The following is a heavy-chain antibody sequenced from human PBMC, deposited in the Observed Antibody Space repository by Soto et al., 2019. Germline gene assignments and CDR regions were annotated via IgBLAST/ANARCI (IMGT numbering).Heavy chain of an antibody. CDR3: ARASTIFGVVSYYYYGMDV. Sequence: ASVKVSCKASGYTFTSYGISWVRQAPGQGLEWMGWISAYNGNTNYAQKLQGRVTMTTDTSTSTAYMELRSLRSDDTAVYYCARASTIFGVVSYYYYGMDVWGQGTTVPVSS. D-gene: IGHD3-3*01. V-gene: IGHV1-18*04. CDR1: GYTFTSYG. J-gene: IGHJ6*02. CDR2: ISAYNGNT.